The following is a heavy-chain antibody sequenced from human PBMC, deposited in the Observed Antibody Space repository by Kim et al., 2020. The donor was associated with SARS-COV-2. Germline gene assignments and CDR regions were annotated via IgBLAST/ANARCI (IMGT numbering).Heavy chain of an antibody. D-gene: IGHD6-6*01. V-gene: IGHV3-21*01. J-gene: IGHJ4*02. CDR3: ARMGLAARDFDY. Sequence: YADSVKGRFTISRDNAKNSLYLQMNSLRAEDTAVYYCARMGLAARDFDYWGQGTLVTVSS.